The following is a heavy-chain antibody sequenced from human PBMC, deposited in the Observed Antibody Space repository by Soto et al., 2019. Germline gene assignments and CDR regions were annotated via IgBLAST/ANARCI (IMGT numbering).Heavy chain of an antibody. CDR1: GFTFSSYG. V-gene: IGHV3-23*01. CDR3: AKEGGFREPFDY. CDR2: ISANAVNT. Sequence: AGSLRLSCAASGFTFSSYGMGGVRQVPGKGLEWVSAISANAVNTYYVDSVKGRFTISRDNSKNTLYLQMSSLGADDTALYYCAKEGGFREPFDYWGQGTLVTVSS. J-gene: IGHJ4*02.